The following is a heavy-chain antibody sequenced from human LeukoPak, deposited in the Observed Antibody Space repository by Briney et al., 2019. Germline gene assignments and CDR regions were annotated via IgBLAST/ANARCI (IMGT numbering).Heavy chain of an antibody. J-gene: IGHJ4*02. V-gene: IGHV4-59*11. CDR2: IYYSGST. Sequence: SETLSLTCTVSGGSITSHYWSWIRQPPGKGLEWIGYIYYSGSTNYNPSLKSRVTISVDTSKNQFSLKLSSVTAADTAVYYCARDHYYDSSGFESWGQGTLVTVSS. CDR3: ARDHYYDSSGFES. CDR1: GGSITSHY. D-gene: IGHD3-22*01.